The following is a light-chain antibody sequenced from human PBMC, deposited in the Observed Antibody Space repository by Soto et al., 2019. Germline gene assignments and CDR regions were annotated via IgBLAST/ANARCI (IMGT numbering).Light chain of an antibody. CDR3: QLYGST. CDR1: QSVSSSY. V-gene: IGKV3-20*01. J-gene: IGKJ2*01. CDR2: GAS. Sequence: EIVLTQSPGTLSLSPGERATLSCRASQSVSSSYLAWYQQKPGQAPRLLIYGASSRATGIPDRFSGSGSGTDFTLTISRLEPEDFAVYYCQLYGSTLGQGTKLEIK.